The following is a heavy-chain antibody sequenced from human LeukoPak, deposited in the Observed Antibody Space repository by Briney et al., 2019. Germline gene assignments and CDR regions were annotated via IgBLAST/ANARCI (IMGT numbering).Heavy chain of an antibody. V-gene: IGHV3-23*01. CDR3: AKAYDFWSGPPGDY. D-gene: IGHD3-3*01. CDR1: GFTFSSYA. CDR2: ISGSGGST. Sequence: GGSRRLSCAASGFTFSSYAMSWVRQAPGKGLEGVSAISGSGGSTYYADSVKGRFTISRDNSKNTLYLQMNSLRAEDTAVYYCAKAYDFWSGPPGDYWGQGTLVTVSS. J-gene: IGHJ4*02.